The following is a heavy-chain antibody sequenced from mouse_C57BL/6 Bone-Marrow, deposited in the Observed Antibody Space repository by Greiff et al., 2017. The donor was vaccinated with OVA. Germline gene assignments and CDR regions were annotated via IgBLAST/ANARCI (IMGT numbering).Heavy chain of an antibody. J-gene: IGHJ1*03. Sequence: VQLQQSGPELVKPGDSVKISCKASGYSFTGYFMNWVMQSHGKSLEWIGRINPYNGDTFYNQKFKGKATLTVDKSSSTAHMELRSLTSEDSAVYYCARGDYDYYCSSPHWYFDVWGTGTTVTVSS. D-gene: IGHD1-1*01. CDR3: ARGDYDYYCSSPHWYFDV. CDR1: GYSFTGYF. CDR2: INPYNGDT. V-gene: IGHV1-20*01.